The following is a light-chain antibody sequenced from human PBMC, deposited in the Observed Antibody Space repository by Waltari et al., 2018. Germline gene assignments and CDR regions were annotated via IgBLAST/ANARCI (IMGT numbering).Light chain of an antibody. Sequence: QPVLTQSSSASASLGSSVELTCTLSSGHSSYIIAWHQQQPGKAPRYWMKLEGSGSYNKGSGVPDRFSGSSSGADRYLTISNRQSEDEADYYCETWDSNTRVFGTGTKVTVL. CDR3: ETWDSNTRV. V-gene: IGLV4-60*03. CDR1: SGHSSYI. J-gene: IGLJ1*01. CDR2: LEGSGSY.